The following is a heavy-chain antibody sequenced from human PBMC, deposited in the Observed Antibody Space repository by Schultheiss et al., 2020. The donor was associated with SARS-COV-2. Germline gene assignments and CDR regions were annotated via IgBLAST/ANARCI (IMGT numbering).Heavy chain of an antibody. D-gene: IGHD1-26*01. J-gene: IGHJ1*01. CDR2: IYSGGST. Sequence: GESLKISCAASGFTVSSYYMSWVRQAPGKGLEWVSGIYSGGSTYYADSVKGQFTISRDNSKNTVYLQMNRLRAEDTAVYYCARGGRDFQHWGQGTLVTVSS. CDR1: GFTVSSYY. CDR3: ARGGRDFQH. V-gene: IGHV3-53*01.